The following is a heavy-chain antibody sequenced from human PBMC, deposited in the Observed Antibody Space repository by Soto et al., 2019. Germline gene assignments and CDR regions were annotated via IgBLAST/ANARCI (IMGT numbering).Heavy chain of an antibody. J-gene: IGHJ5*02. D-gene: IGHD6-19*01. Sequence: SVKVSCKASGGTFSSYAISWVRQAPGQGLEWMGGIIPIFGTANYAQKFQGRVTITADESTSTAYMELSSLRSEDTAVYYCARGSVPGTFRFDPWGQGTLVTVSS. CDR2: IIPIFGTA. V-gene: IGHV1-69*13. CDR3: ARGSVPGTFRFDP. CDR1: GGTFSSYA.